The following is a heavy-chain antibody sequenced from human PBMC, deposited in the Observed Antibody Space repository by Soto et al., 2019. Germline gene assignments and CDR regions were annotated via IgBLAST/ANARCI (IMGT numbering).Heavy chain of an antibody. Sequence: SVKVSCKASGGTFSSYAISWVRQAPGQGLEWMGGIIPIFGTANYAQKFQGRVTITADESTSTAYMELSSLRSEDTAVYYCARDSDWNYGVFDYWGQGTLVTVSS. CDR3: ARDSDWNYGVFDY. V-gene: IGHV1-69*13. D-gene: IGHD1-7*01. CDR1: GGTFSSYA. J-gene: IGHJ4*02. CDR2: IIPIFGTA.